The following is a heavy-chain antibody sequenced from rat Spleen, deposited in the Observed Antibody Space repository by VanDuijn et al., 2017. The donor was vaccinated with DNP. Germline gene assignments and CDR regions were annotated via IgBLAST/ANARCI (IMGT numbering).Heavy chain of an antibody. D-gene: IGHD1-2*01. V-gene: IGHV5S13*01. Sequence: EVQLVESGGGLVQPGGSLKVSCAASGFTFNKFPMAWVRQAPAKGLEWVASITASGGNTYYPDSVKGRFTISRDDAKNTQYLQMDSLRSEDTATYYCARHEDYSSYIYGFAYWGQGTLVTVSS. CDR2: ITASGGNT. CDR3: ARHEDYSSYIYGFAY. CDR1: GFTFNKFP. J-gene: IGHJ3*01.